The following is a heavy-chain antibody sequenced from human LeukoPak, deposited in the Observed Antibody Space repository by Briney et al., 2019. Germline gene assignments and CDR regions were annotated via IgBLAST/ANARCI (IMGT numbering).Heavy chain of an antibody. V-gene: IGHV4-34*01. Sequence: SETLSLTCAVHGGSFSGYYWSWIRQPPGKGLEWIGEINHSGSTNYNPSLKSRVTISVDTSKNQFSLKLSSVTAADTAVYYCASQSPSSSWPPRRAFDIWGQGTMVTVSS. CDR2: INHSGST. CDR3: ASQSPSSSWPPRRAFDI. D-gene: IGHD6-13*01. J-gene: IGHJ3*02. CDR1: GGSFSGYY.